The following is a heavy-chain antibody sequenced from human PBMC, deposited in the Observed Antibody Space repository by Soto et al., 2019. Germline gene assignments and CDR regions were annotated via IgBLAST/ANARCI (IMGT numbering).Heavy chain of an antibody. J-gene: IGHJ6*02. CDR1: GFTFSSYG. D-gene: IGHD3-10*01. V-gene: IGHV3-33*01. Sequence: QVQLVESGVGVVQPGRSLRLSCAASGFTFSSYGMHWVRQAPGKGLERVAVIWYDGSNKYYADSVKGRFTISRDNSKSTLSLQMNSLRAEDTAVYYCARVPRYGSGSYSAYYYDGMAVWGHGTTVTDSS. CDR3: ARVPRYGSGSYSAYYYDGMAV. CDR2: IWYDGSNK.